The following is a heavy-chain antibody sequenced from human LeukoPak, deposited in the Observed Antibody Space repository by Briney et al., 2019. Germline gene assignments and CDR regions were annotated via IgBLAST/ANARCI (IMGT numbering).Heavy chain of an antibody. Sequence: GGSLRLSCAASGFTFSSYSMNWVRQAPGKGLEWVSYISSSSSTIYYADSVKGRFSISRDNAKNSLYLQMNSLRPEDTAVYYCARDLFSGSYYGSWGQGTLVTVSS. J-gene: IGHJ4*02. CDR3: ARDLFSGSYYGS. CDR1: GFTFSSYS. D-gene: IGHD1-26*01. V-gene: IGHV3-48*01. CDR2: ISSSSSTI.